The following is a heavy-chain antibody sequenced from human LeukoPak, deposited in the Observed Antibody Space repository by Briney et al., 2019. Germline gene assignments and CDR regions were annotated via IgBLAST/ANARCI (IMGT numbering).Heavy chain of an antibody. J-gene: IGHJ4*02. Sequence: HPGGSLRLSCAASGFTFSSYDMHWVRQAPGKGLEWVSAISGSGGSTYYADSVKGRFTISRDNATNSLYLQMNGLGAEDTAVYYCTRDHDSSGFSDYWGQGTLVTVSS. V-gene: IGHV3-23*01. CDR3: TRDHDSSGFSDY. D-gene: IGHD3-22*01. CDR1: GFTFSSYD. CDR2: ISGSGGST.